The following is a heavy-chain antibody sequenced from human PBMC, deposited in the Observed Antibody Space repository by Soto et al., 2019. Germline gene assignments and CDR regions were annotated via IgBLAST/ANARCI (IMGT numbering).Heavy chain of an antibody. J-gene: IGHJ4*02. Sequence: QVQVVQSGAEVKEPGASVKVSCKASGYSSSNYYTHWVRQAPGQGLEWMGIVNPNGETTNYAQRFQGRVALTRDTSTNTDYMDLSRLTSDDTAIYFCASVTTIWSHCGQGTLVTVSS. CDR3: ASVTTIWSH. D-gene: IGHD2-21*02. CDR2: VNPNGETT. V-gene: IGHV1-46*01. CDR1: GYSSSNYY.